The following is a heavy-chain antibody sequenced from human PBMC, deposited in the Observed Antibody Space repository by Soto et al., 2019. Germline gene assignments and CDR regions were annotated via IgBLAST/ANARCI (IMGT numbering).Heavy chain of an antibody. D-gene: IGHD3-3*01. CDR3: ARVRYDFWSGSNAFDI. CDR1: GDSVSSNSAA. V-gene: IGHV6-1*01. J-gene: IGHJ3*02. CDR2: TYYRSKWYN. Sequence: PSQALSLTCAISGDSVSSNSAASNWIRQSPSRGLEWLGRTYYRSKWYNDYAVSVKSRITINPDTSKNQFSLQLNSVTPEDTAVYYCARVRYDFWSGSNAFDIWGQGTMDTVSS.